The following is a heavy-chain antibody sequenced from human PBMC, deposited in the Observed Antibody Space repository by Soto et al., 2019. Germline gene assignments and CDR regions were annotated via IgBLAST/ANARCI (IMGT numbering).Heavy chain of an antibody. CDR2: IRSKAYGGTT. CDR3: TSLVAEYNNL. V-gene: IGHV3-49*03. J-gene: IGHJ5*02. Sequence: PGGSLRLSCTASGFTLGDYAMSWFRQAPGKGLEWVGFIRSKAYGGTTEYAASVKGRFTISRDDSKSIAYLQMNSLKTEDTAVYYCTSLVAEYNNLWGQGTLVTVSS. CDR1: GFTLGDYA. D-gene: IGHD1-20*01.